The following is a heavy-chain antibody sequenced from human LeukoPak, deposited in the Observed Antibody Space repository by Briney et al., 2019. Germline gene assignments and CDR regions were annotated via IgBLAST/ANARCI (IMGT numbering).Heavy chain of an antibody. J-gene: IGHJ4*02. CDR1: GGSISSYY. Sequence: SETLSLTCTVSGGSISSYYWSWMRQPPGKGLEWIGYIYYSGSTNYNPSLKSRVTISVDTSKNQFSLKLSSVTAADTAVYYCARYSYGTFDYWGQGTLVTVSS. CDR2: IYYSGST. D-gene: IGHD5-18*01. V-gene: IGHV4-59*01. CDR3: ARYSYGTFDY.